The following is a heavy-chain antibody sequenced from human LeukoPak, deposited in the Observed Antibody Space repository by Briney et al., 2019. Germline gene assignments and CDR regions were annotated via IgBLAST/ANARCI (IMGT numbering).Heavy chain of an antibody. D-gene: IGHD2-15*01. CDR2: ISSSGGYT. CDR3: ARGYVIICSGGSCYSSYFDY. J-gene: IGHJ4*02. CDR1: GCTFSSYA. Sequence: GGSLRLSCAASGCTFSSYAISWVRQAPGKGLEWVSTISSSGGYTFYTDSVKGRFTISRDNSRNTVFLQMNSLRAEDTAIYYCARGYVIICSGGSCYSSYFDYWGQGTLVTVSS. V-gene: IGHV3-23*01.